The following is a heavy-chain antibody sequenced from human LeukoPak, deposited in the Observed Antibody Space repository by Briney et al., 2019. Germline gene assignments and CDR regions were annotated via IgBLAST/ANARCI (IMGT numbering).Heavy chain of an antibody. CDR1: GFTFSSYA. CDR3: AKGSQRLHTFDI. Sequence: GGSLRLSCAASGFTFSSYAMSWVRQAPGKGLEWVSAISGSGGSTYYADSVKGRFTISRDNSKNTLYLQMNSLRAEDTAVYFCAKGSQRLHTFDIWGQGTMVTVSS. J-gene: IGHJ3*02. CDR2: ISGSGGST. D-gene: IGHD5-18*01. V-gene: IGHV3-23*01.